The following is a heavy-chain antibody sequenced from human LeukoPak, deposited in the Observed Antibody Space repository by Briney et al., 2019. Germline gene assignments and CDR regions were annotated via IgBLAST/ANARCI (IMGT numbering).Heavy chain of an antibody. D-gene: IGHD1-26*01. CDR2: IYYSGTT. CDR1: GDSISGYY. CDR3: ARGGSYHGY. J-gene: IGHJ4*02. V-gene: IGHV4-59*01. Sequence: PSETLSLTCTVSGDSISGYYWSLIRQPPGKGLEWIGNIYYSGTTNHNPSLKSRVTISVDTSKNQFSLKLSSVTAADTATYYCARGGSYHGYWGQGTLVTVSS.